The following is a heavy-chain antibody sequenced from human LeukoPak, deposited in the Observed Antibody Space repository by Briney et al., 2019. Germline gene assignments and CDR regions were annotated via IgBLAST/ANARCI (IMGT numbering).Heavy chain of an antibody. CDR2: INPSGGST. CDR3: ARARSGGFDY. V-gene: IGHV1-46*01. D-gene: IGHD3-10*01. J-gene: IGHJ4*02. Sequence: ASVKVSCKASGYSFINKAMHWVRQAPGQGLEWMGIINPSGGSTSYAQKFQGRVTMTRDTSTSTVYMELSSLRSEDTAVYYCARARSGGFDYWGQGTLVTVSS. CDR1: GYSFINKA.